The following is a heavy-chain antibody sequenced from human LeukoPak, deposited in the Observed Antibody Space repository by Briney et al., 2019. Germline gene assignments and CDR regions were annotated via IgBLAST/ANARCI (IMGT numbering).Heavy chain of an antibody. CDR1: GFNFNNYW. CDR2: IKQDGSEK. CDR3: ARVLDTYYDFWSGYYTSHYYYGMDV. D-gene: IGHD3-3*01. V-gene: IGHV3-7*03. J-gene: IGHJ6*02. Sequence: GGSLRLSCAASGFNFNNYWMSWVRQAPGKGLEWVANIKQDGSEKYYVDSVKGRFTISRDNAKNSLYLQMNSLRAEDTAVYYCARVLDTYYDFWSGYYTSHYYYGMDVWGQGTTVTVSS.